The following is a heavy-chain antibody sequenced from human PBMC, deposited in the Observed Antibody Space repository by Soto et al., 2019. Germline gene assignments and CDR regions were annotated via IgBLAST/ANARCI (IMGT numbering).Heavy chain of an antibody. J-gene: IGHJ4*02. V-gene: IGHV3-7*01. Sequence: PGGSLTLSCAASGFTFSSYWMSWVRQAPGKGLEWVANIKQDGSEKYYVDSVKGRFTISRDNAENSVYLQMNSLRADDTAVYYCARDRNFVLMVYDNLGQGTLVTVSS. CDR1: GFTFSSYW. CDR2: IKQDGSEK. CDR3: ARDRNFVLMVYDN. D-gene: IGHD2-8*01.